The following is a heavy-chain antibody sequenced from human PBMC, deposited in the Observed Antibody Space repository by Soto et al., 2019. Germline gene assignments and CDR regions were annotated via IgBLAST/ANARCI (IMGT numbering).Heavy chain of an antibody. D-gene: IGHD1-1*01. Sequence: PGGSLRLSCAASGFTFNNFWMHWVRQAPGKGLVWVSRINTAGTITSYADSVKGRFSISRDNAKNTVYLQMNSLRDDDTAVYYCVRDLTSLGTAEYDFDYWGQGTLVTVSS. CDR2: INTAGTIT. V-gene: IGHV3-74*01. J-gene: IGHJ4*02. CDR3: VRDLTSLGTAEYDFDY. CDR1: GFTFNNFW.